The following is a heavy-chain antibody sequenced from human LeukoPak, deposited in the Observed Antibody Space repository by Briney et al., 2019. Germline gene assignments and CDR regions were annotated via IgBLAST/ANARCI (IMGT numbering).Heavy chain of an antibody. CDR3: ARDTTGDELRSRLRQDY. D-gene: IGHD1-7*01. Sequence: ASVKVSCKASGYTFTSYGISWVRQAPGQGLEWMGWISAYNGNTNYAQKLQGRVTMTTDTSTSTAYMELRSLRSDDTAVYYCARDTTGDELRSRLRQDYWGQGTLVTVSS. J-gene: IGHJ4*02. CDR1: GYTFTSYG. V-gene: IGHV1-18*01. CDR2: ISAYNGNT.